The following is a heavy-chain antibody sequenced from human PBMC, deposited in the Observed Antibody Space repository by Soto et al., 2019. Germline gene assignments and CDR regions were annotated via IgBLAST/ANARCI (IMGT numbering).Heavy chain of an antibody. CDR2: IIPIFGTA. D-gene: IGHD3-22*01. Sequence: QVQLVQSGAEVQKPGSSVKVSCKASGGTFSSYAISWVRQAPGQGLEWMGGIIPIFGTANYAQKFQGRVTITADESTSTAYMELSSLRSEDTAVYYCATYYDSSGYYFTAYYYYGMDVWGQGTTVTVSS. V-gene: IGHV1-69*01. CDR3: ATYYDSSGYYFTAYYYYGMDV. J-gene: IGHJ6*02. CDR1: GGTFSSYA.